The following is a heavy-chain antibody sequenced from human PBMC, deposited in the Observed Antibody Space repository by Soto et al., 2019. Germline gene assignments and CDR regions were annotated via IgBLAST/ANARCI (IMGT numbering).Heavy chain of an antibody. V-gene: IGHV1-69*13. CDR3: TRDVSSDTTGFRGYDL. Sequence: SVKVSCKASGGTVSSYAITWVRQAPGKGLEWMGVFIPIFVSAHYAPKFQGRITITADESTSTAYMELSGLTSEDTAIYYCTRDVSSDTTGFRGYDLWGQGTQVTVSS. D-gene: IGHD3-10*01. CDR1: GGTVSSYA. J-gene: IGHJ4*02. CDR2: FIPIFVSA.